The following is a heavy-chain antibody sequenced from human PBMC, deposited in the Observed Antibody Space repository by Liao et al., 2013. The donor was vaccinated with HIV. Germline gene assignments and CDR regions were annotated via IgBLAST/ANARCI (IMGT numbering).Heavy chain of an antibody. CDR2: VSTSGST. J-gene: IGHJ3*02. CDR1: GGSISSGGYY. D-gene: IGHD5-18*01. V-gene: IGHV4-61*02. Sequence: QVQLQESGPGLVKPSQTLSLTCTVSGGSISSGGYYWSWIRQPAGKGLEWIGRVSTSGSTSYNPSLKSRVTISVDTSKNQFSLKLSSVTAADTAVYYCARGPSFYSYAKRGAFDIWGQGTMVTVSS. CDR3: ARGPSFYSYAKRGAFDI.